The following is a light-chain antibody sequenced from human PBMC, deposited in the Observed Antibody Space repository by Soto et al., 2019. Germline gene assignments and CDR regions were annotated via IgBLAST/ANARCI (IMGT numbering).Light chain of an antibody. CDR3: QQYNNWPSWT. CDR2: GAS. V-gene: IGKV3-15*01. CDR1: QSVSSN. Sequence: EIVMTQSPATLSVSPGERATLSCRASQSVSSNLAWYQQKPGQAPRLLIYGASTRATGIPARFSGSGSGTESTLTISSLQSEDFAVYYCQQYNNWPSWTFGQGTKVEIK. J-gene: IGKJ1*01.